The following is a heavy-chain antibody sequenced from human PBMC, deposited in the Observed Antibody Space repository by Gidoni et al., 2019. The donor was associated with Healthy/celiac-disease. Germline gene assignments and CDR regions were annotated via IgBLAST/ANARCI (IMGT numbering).Heavy chain of an antibody. CDR1: ASGLSDYW. Sequence: AQRVQSGAEVRQPGESLKLSCKRSASGLSDYWFGWVRQLPGKGLEWMGITYTGDSDTRYSPAYQGQVTISAYNAISTADLQWSILKASDTAMSYCASLVGAQQLVFPDFDYWGQGTLVTVSS. CDR3: ASLVGAQQLVFPDFDY. D-gene: IGHD6-13*01. J-gene: IGHJ4*02. CDR2: TYTGDSDT. V-gene: IGHV5-51*03.